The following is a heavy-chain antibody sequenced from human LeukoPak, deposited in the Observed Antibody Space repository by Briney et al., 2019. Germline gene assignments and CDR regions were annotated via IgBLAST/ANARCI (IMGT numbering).Heavy chain of an antibody. CDR3: AKDIAYCGGDCYSGYYGMDV. CDR1: GFTFSSYG. Sequence: SLRLSCAASGFTFSSYGMHWVRQAPGKGLEWVAVISCDGSNKYYADSVKGRFTISRDNSKNTLYLQMNSLRAEDTAVYYCAKDIAYCGGDCYSGYYGMDVWGQRTTVTVSS. J-gene: IGHJ6*02. D-gene: IGHD2-21*02. V-gene: IGHV3-30*18. CDR2: ISCDGSNK.